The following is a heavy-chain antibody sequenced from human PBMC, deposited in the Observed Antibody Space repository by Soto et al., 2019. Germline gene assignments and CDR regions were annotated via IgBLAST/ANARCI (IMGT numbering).Heavy chain of an antibody. D-gene: IGHD3-22*01. CDR2: FDPEDGET. J-gene: IGHJ4*02. CDR3: ATDQGSGYYYKFDY. V-gene: IGHV1-24*01. CDR1: GHTFTGYY. Sequence: ASVKVSCKASGHTFTGYYMHWVRQAPGKGLEWMGGFDPEDGETIYAQKFQGRVTMTEDTSTDTAYMELSSLRSEDTAVYYCATDQGSGYYYKFDYWGQGTLVTVSS.